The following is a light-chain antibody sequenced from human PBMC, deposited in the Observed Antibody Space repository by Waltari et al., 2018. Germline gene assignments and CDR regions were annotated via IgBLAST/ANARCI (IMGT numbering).Light chain of an antibody. CDR2: TNT. CDR3: AAWDDSLNGPV. Sequence: QSVLTQPPSASGTPGQSVPISCSGSSSNIATNPINWDQHLPGPAPKPLIYTNTQRPSGVPDRFSGSKSVTSASLAISGLQSEDEADYYCAAWDDSLNGPVFGGGTKLTVL. V-gene: IGLV1-44*01. CDR1: SSNIATNP. J-gene: IGLJ3*02.